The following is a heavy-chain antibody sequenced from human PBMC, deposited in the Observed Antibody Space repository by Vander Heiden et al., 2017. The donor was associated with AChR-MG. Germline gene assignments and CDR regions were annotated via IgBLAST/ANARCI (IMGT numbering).Heavy chain of an antibody. V-gene: IGHV3-23*01. CDR1: GFTFSRDA. J-gene: IGHJ6*02. CDR2: ISGSGGST. D-gene: IGHD2-2*01. Sequence: EVQLLESGGGLVQPGGSLRLSCAASGFTFSRDAMSWVRQAPGKGLEWVSAISGSGGSTYYADSVKGRFTISRDNSKNTLYLQMNSLRAEDTAVYYCAKDHPVVVDYYYYGMDVWGQGTTVTVSS. CDR3: AKDHPVVVDYYYYGMDV.